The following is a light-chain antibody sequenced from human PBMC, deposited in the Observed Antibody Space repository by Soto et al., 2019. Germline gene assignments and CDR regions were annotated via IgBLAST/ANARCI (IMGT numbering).Light chain of an antibody. J-gene: IGLJ1*01. Sequence: QSVLTHPASVSGSPGQSINISCTGTSSDVGGYNYVSWYQHHPGKAPKLIIYDFSNRPSGVSNPFSGSKSGNTASLTISGLQPEDEADYYCSSYTTSNTRQIVFGTGTKVTVL. V-gene: IGLV2-14*03. CDR3: SSYTTSNTRQIV. CDR1: SSDVGGYNY. CDR2: DFS.